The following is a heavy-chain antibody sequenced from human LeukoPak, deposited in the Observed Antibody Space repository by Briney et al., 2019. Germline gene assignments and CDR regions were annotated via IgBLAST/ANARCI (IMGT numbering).Heavy chain of an antibody. V-gene: IGHV4-59*08. D-gene: IGHD5-12*01. CDR2: IYYSGST. J-gene: IGHJ4*02. CDR3: ARGGQWLRDFDY. CDR1: GGSISSYY. Sequence: PSETLSLTCTVSGGSISSYYWSWIRQPPGKGLEWIGYIYYSGSTNYNPSLKSRVTISVDTSKNQLSLKLSSVTAADTAVYYCARGGQWLRDFDYWGQGALVTVSS.